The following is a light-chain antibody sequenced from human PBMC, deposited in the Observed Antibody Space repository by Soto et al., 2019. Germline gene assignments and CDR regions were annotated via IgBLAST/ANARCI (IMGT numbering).Light chain of an antibody. J-gene: IGKJ5*01. CDR3: QQHNQWPIT. CDR1: QSAGNF. CDR2: YIS. V-gene: IGKV3D-15*01. Sequence: IVMTQSPATLSVSPVERASLSFRASQSAGNFLAWYQQKPGKAPRLLIYYISTRATGIPARLSGSGYGTELTITINSLQSEDSEVYYCQQHNQWPITFGQGTRLEIK.